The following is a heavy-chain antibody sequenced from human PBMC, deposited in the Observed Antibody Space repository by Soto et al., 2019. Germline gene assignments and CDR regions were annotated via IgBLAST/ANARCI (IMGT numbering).Heavy chain of an antibody. D-gene: IGHD3-22*01. CDR1: GYIFTGYY. J-gene: IGHJ5*02. CDR3: ARGDFDSSANYYAGWFDP. V-gene: IGHV1-2*02. Sequence: QVQLVQSGAEVKKPGASVKVSCKASGYIFTGYYMHWLRQAPGQGLEWMGWVNPNSGGTKYAQKFQGRVTMTNDTSINKAYMELSGLISDDTAVYYCARGDFDSSANYYAGWFDPWGQGTLVTVSS. CDR2: VNPNSGGT.